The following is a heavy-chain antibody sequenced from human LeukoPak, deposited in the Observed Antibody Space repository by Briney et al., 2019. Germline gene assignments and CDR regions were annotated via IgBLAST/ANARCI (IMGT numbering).Heavy chain of an antibody. CDR3: ARDATHYYDSSGLDY. V-gene: IGHV4-34*01. CDR2: INHSGST. CDR1: GGSFSGYY. Sequence: SETLSLTCAVYGGSFSGYYWSWIRQPPGKGLEWIGEINHSGSTNYNPSLKSRVTISVDTSKNQFSLKLSSVTAADTAVYYCARDATHYYDSSGLDYWGQGTLVTVSS. D-gene: IGHD3-22*01. J-gene: IGHJ4*02.